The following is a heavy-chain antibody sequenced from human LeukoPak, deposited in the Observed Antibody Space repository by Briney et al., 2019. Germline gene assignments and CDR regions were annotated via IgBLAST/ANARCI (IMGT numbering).Heavy chain of an antibody. V-gene: IGHV1-46*01. Sequence: GASVKVSCKASGYTFTGYYIHWVRQAPGQGLEWMGIINPSGGSTTYAQKFQGRVTMTRDTSTSTVYMELSSLRSEDTAVYYCAREGAQVGYDSSGYYYRGFDYWGQGTLVTVSS. J-gene: IGHJ4*02. D-gene: IGHD3-22*01. CDR3: AREGAQVGYDSSGYYYRGFDY. CDR1: GYTFTGYY. CDR2: INPSGGST.